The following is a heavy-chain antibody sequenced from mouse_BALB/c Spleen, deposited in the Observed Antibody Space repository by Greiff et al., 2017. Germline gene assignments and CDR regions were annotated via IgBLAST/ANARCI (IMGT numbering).Heavy chain of an antibody. CDR2: ISSGGSYT. Sequence: EVNVVESGGDLVKPGGSLKLSCAASGFSFSGYGMSWVRQTPDKGLEWVATISSGGSYTYYPDSVKGRFTISRDNAKNTLYLQMSSLKSEDTAMYYCARQGYEDYFDYWGQGTTLTVSS. J-gene: IGHJ2*01. CDR1: GFSFSGYG. D-gene: IGHD2-10*02. V-gene: IGHV5-6*01. CDR3: ARQGYEDYFDY.